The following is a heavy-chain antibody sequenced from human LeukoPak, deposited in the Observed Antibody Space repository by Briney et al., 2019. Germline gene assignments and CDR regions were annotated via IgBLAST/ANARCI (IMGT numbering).Heavy chain of an antibody. CDR1: GYSISSGYY. J-gene: IGHJ6*03. V-gene: IGHV4-38-2*01. CDR2: IFHSGST. Sequence: SETLSLTCSVSGYSISSGYYWGWIRQPPGKGLEWIGSIFHSGSTYYNPSLKSRVTISVDTSKNQFSLKLSSVTAADTAVYYCASTYYDFWSGHRAHYYYYRDVWGKGTTVTVSS. D-gene: IGHD3-3*01. CDR3: ASTYYDFWSGHRAHYYYYRDV.